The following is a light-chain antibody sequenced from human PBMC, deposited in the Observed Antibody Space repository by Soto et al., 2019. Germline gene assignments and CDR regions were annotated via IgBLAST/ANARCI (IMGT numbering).Light chain of an antibody. CDR1: NSNIGAGYD. V-gene: IGLV1-40*01. CDR2: DNN. CDR3: QSYDISLSGSRV. J-gene: IGLJ3*02. Sequence: QSVLTQPPSVSGAPGQRVTISCTGSNSNIGAGYDVHWYQQLPGAAPKLLIFDNNYRPSGVPDRFSGSKSGTSASLAITGLQAEDEADYYCQSYDISLSGSRVFGGGTKLTVL.